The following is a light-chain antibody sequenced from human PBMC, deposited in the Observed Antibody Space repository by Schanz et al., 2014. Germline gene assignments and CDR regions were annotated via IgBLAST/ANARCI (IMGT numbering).Light chain of an antibody. J-gene: IGKJ2*01. V-gene: IGKV2-28*01. CDR2: LGS. CDR1: QSLLHSNGYNY. CDR3: MQALQTPQYT. Sequence: DIVMTQSPLFLPVTPGEPASISCRSSQSLLHSNGYNYLDWYLQKPGQSPQLLIYLGSNRASGVPDRFSGSASGTDFTLKISRVEAEDVGVYYCMQALQTPQYTFGQGTKLEIK.